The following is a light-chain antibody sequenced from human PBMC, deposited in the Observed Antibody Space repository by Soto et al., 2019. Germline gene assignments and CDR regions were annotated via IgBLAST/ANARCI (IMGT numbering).Light chain of an antibody. Sequence: QSVLTQPASVSGSPGQSITISCTGTSSDVGGYNYVSWYQQHPDKAPKLMIYDVSYRPSGVSHRFSGSKSGNTASLTISGLQAEDEADYYCLSYTGGSTLQVFGTGTKLTVL. J-gene: IGLJ1*01. CDR2: DVS. CDR1: SSDVGGYNY. CDR3: LSYTGGSTLQV. V-gene: IGLV2-14*03.